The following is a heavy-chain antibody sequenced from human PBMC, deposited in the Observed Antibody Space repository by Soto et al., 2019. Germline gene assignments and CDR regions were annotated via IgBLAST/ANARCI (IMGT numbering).Heavy chain of an antibody. CDR3: AKSDYSNPIFDY. CDR1: GFTFSSYG. V-gene: IGHV3-30*18. CDR2: ISYDGSNK. D-gene: IGHD4-4*01. Sequence: GGSLRLSCAASGFTFSSYGMHWVRQAPGKGLEWVAVISYDGSNKEYADSVKGRFTISRDNSKNTHFLQMNSLRAEDTALYYCAKSDYSNPIFDYWGQGTLVTVSS. J-gene: IGHJ4*02.